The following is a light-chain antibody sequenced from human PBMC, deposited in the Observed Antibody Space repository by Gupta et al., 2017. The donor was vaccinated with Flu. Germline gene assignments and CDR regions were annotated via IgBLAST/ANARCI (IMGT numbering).Light chain of an antibody. CDR2: ATS. CDR1: QNIYYY. Sequence: DIQMTQSPSSLSASVGDRVTITCRASQNIYYYLAWFQHRPGKPPRLLIYATSTLQSGVPGRFSGSGSGTEFTLTITSRLPEDIGTYYCQKYDRVPLTFGGGTKVELK. J-gene: IGKJ4*01. V-gene: IGKV1-27*01. CDR3: QKYDRVPLT.